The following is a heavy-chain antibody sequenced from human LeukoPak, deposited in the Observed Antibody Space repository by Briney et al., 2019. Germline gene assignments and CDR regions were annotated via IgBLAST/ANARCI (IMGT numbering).Heavy chain of an antibody. D-gene: IGHD6-13*01. CDR1: GFTFSSYW. CDR2: INSDGSST. Sequence: GGSLRLSCAASGFTFSSYWMHWVRQAPGKGLVWVSRINSDGSSTSYADSVKGRFTISRDNAKNTLYLQMNSLRAEDTAVYYCARDEAAAAGTVWFDPWGQGTLVTVSS. V-gene: IGHV3-74*01. CDR3: ARDEAAAAGTVWFDP. J-gene: IGHJ5*02.